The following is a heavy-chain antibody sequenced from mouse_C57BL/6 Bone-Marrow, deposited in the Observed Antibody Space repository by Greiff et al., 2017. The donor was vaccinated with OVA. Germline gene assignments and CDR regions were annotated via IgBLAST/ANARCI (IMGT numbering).Heavy chain of an antibody. Sequence: VQLQQSGAELVKPGASVKLSCKASGYTFTSYWMHWVKQRPGQGLEWIGMIHPNSGSTNYNEKFKSKATLTVDKSSSTAYMQLSSLTSEDSAVYYCARCLPHYYAMDYWGQGTSVTVSS. CDR3: ARCLPHYYAMDY. CDR2: IHPNSGST. V-gene: IGHV1-64*01. CDR1: GYTFTSYW. J-gene: IGHJ4*01.